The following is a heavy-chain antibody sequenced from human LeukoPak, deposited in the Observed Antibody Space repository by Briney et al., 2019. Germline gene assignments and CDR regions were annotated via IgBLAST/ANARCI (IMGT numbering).Heavy chain of an antibody. D-gene: IGHD2-2*02. CDR1: GFTFSSYA. Sequence: GGSLRLSCATSGFTFSSYAFHWVRQAPGKGLEWVATMSFDVNNKYYADSVRGRFTISRDNSKNTLYLQMNSLRAEDTAVYSCARGYCTSSSCYNDYWGQGTLVTVSS. J-gene: IGHJ4*02. V-gene: IGHV3-30*04. CDR3: ARGYCTSSSCYNDY. CDR2: MSFDVNNK.